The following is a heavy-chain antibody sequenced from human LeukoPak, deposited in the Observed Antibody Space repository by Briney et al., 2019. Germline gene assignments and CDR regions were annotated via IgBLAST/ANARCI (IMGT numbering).Heavy chain of an antibody. CDR2: IWYDGSNQ. D-gene: IGHD3-3*01. CDR1: GFTFSSYG. J-gene: IGHJ4*02. CDR3: ARDGSFWRGYPYYFDY. Sequence: GSLRLSCAASGFTFSSYGMHWVRQAPGKGLEWVALIWYDGSNQSYADSVKGRFTISRDNSKHTLFLQVNSLRAEDTAVYYCARDGSFWRGYPYYFDYWGQGTLVTVSS. V-gene: IGHV3-33*08.